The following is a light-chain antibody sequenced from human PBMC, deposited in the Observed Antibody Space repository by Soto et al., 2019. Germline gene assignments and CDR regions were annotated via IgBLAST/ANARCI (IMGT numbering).Light chain of an antibody. V-gene: IGKV1-5*03. CDR1: QSIGGW. Sequence: DIQMTQSPSTLSASVGDRVTITCRASQSIGGWLAWYQQKAGKAPKVLIYATSTLQSGVPSRFSGSGSGTKFPLTISSLQPDASATYYCHQYNTWWTFGQGTKVEVK. CDR3: HQYNTWWT. CDR2: ATS. J-gene: IGKJ1*01.